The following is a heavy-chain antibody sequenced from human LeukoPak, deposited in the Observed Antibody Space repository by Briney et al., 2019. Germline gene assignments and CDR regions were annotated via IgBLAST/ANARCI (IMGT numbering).Heavy chain of an antibody. Sequence: GGSLRLSCVASGFTFSSYYMSWVRQAPGKGLEWVANIKQDGSEKYYVDSVKGRFTISRDNAKNSLYLQMNSLRVEDTAVYYCASEGEYGYGYFHWGQGTLVTVSS. J-gene: IGHJ4*02. CDR2: IKQDGSEK. V-gene: IGHV3-7*01. CDR3: ASEGEYGYGYFH. D-gene: IGHD5-18*01. CDR1: GFTFSSYY.